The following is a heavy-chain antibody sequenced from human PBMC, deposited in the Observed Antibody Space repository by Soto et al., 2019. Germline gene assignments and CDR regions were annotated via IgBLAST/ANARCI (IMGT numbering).Heavy chain of an antibody. J-gene: IGHJ6*02. V-gene: IGHV2-5*01. D-gene: IGHD6-19*01. CDR1: GFSLSTSGVG. CDR2: IYWNDDK. CDR3: ARSRRIPLYSSGQMRTIYYYYYGMDV. Sequence: SGPTLVNPTQTLTLTCTFSGFSLSTSGVGVGWIRQPPGKALEWLALIYWNDDKRYSPSLKSRLTITKDTSKNQVVLTMTNMDPVDTATYYCARSRRIPLYSSGQMRTIYYYYYGMDVWGQGTTVTVSS.